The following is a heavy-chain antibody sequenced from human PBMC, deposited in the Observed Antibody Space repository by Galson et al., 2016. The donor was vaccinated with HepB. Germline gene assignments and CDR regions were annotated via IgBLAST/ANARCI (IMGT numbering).Heavy chain of an antibody. CDR2: VYWDGEE. CDR1: GLSLSTNGVG. V-gene: IGHV2-5*02. J-gene: IGHJ4*02. Sequence: PALVKPTQTLTLTCTLSGLSLSTNGVGVGWIRQPPGKALEWLALVYWDGEERYSPTLKNRLTITKDTSKTRVVLTVTNIDPVDTATYYCAFSPLYYGPGSSSWYFDYWGQGIPVTVSA. D-gene: IGHD3-10*01. CDR3: AFSPLYYGPGSSSWYFDY.